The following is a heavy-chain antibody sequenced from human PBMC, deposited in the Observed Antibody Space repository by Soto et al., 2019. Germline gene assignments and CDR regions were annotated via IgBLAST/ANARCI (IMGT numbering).Heavy chain of an antibody. J-gene: IGHJ4*02. CDR2: IKSETDGGTT. CDR3: TTDLHGGFDY. Sequence: PGGSLRLSCAASGFTFSWMSWARQAPGKGLEWVGRIKSETDGGTTDYAAPVKGRFIISRDDSKNTLFLQMNSLKTDDTAVYYCTTDLHGGFDYWGQGTLVTVSS. CDR1: GFTFSW. V-gene: IGHV3-15*01. D-gene: IGHD2-15*01.